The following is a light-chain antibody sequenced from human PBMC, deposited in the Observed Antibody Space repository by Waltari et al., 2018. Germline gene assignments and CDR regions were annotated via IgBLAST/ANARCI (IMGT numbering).Light chain of an antibody. V-gene: IGLV3-19*01. Sequence: SSDLTQDPAVSVALGQTARITCQGDILRTYYGNWCRQKPGQPPELVIYGKNNRPSGYPDRFSASSSGNTASLIITGAQAEDEADYYCSSRELSGHVVFGGGTRLTVL. CDR3: SSRELSGHVV. CDR2: GKN. CDR1: ILRTYY. J-gene: IGLJ2*01.